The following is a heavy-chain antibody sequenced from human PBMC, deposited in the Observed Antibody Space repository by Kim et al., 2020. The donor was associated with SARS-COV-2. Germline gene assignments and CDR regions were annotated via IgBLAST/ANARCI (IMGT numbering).Heavy chain of an antibody. V-gene: IGHV1-8*01. CDR2: MNPNSGNT. J-gene: IGHJ6*02. CDR1: GYTFTSYD. D-gene: IGHD5-18*01. Sequence: ASVKVSCKASGYTFTSYDINWVRQATGQGLEWMGWMNPNSGNTGYAQKFQGRVTMTRNTSISTAYMELSSLRSEDTAVYYCARGGSKQVGIQLWLPYYYYYGMDVWGQGTTVTVSS. CDR3: ARGGSKQVGIQLWLPYYYYYGMDV.